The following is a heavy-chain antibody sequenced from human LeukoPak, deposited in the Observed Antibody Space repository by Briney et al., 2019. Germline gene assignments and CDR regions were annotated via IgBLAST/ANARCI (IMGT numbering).Heavy chain of an antibody. CDR1: GFTLSSYW. CDR2: IKQDGSEK. V-gene: IGHV3-7*01. D-gene: IGHD3-22*01. J-gene: IGHJ4*02. Sequence: GGSLRLSCAASGFTLSSYWMSWVRQAPGKGLEWVANIKQDGSEKYYVDSVKGRFTISRDNAKNSLYLQMNSLRAEDTAVYYCARALRVVTFYFDYWGQGTLVTVSS. CDR3: ARALRVVTFYFDY.